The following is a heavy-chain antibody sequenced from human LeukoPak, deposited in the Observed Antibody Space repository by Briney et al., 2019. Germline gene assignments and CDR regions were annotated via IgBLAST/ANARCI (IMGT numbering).Heavy chain of an antibody. J-gene: IGHJ4*02. D-gene: IGHD6-13*01. V-gene: IGHV1-8*03. CDR2: MNPNSGNT. CDR3: ARDQGLTAAGRSLDY. Sequence: GASVKVSCEASGYTFTSYDINWVRQATGQGLEWMGWMNPNSGNTGYAQKFQGRVTITRNTSISTAYMELSSLRSEDTAVYYCARDQGLTAAGRSLDYWGQGTLVTVSS. CDR1: GYTFTSYD.